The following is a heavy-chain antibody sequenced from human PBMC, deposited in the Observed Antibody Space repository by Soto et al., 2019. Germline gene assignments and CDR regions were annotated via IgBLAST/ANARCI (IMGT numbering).Heavy chain of an antibody. CDR2: IDPSVSYT. V-gene: IGHV5-10-1*01. CDR1: GYSFTSYW. CDR3: ASPFSGSYLYGMDV. D-gene: IGHD3-10*01. J-gene: IGHJ6*02. Sequence: PGESLKISCKGSGYSFTSYWISWVRQMPGKGLEWMGRIDPSVSYTNYSPSFQGHVTISADKSISTAYLQWSSLKASDTAMYYCASPFSGSYLYGMDVWGQGTTVTVSS.